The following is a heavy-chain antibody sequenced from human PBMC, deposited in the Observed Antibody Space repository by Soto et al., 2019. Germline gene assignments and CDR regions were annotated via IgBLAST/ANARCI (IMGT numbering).Heavy chain of an antibody. CDR3: ARGQYYGSGRSYYFDY. J-gene: IGHJ4*02. V-gene: IGHV4-30-4*01. CDR2: IYYSGST. Sequence: SLSRTCTVSGGSIRSGDYYWSWILEPPGKGLEWIGYIYYSGSTYYNPSLKSRVTISVDTSKNQFSLKLSSVTAADTAVYYCARGQYYGSGRSYYFDYWGQGTLVTVYS. CDR1: GGSIRSGDYY. D-gene: IGHD3-10*01.